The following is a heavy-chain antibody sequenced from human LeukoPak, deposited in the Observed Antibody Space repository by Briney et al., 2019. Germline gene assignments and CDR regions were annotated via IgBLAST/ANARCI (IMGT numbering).Heavy chain of an antibody. CDR2: IKPDGSEK. V-gene: IGHV3-7*01. D-gene: IGHD2-15*01. CDR1: GFTFSGYR. J-gene: IGHJ4*02. Sequence: PGGSLRLSRAASGFTFSGYRMTWVRQAPGKGLEWVVSIKPDGSEKYYVDSVKGRFTISRDNAMNSLYLQMNSLRAEDTAVYYCARGSSWSFDYWGQGTLVTVSS. CDR3: ARGSSWSFDY.